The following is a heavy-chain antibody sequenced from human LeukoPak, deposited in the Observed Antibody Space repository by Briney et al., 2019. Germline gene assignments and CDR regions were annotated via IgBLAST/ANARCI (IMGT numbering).Heavy chain of an antibody. CDR3: ARDLEI. V-gene: IGHV3-30*02. CDR2: IRYDGSNK. CDR1: GFTFSSYG. J-gene: IGHJ3*02. Sequence: GGSLRLSCAASGFTFSSYGMHWVRQAPGKGLEWVAFIRYDGSNKYYADSVKGRFTISRDNAKNSLYLQLNILRAEDTAVYYCARDLEIWGQGTMVTVSS.